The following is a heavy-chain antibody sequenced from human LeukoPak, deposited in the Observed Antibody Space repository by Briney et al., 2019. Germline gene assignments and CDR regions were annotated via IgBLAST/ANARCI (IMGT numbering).Heavy chain of an antibody. V-gene: IGHV3-11*01. J-gene: IGHJ5*02. D-gene: IGHD2-15*01. Sequence: PGGSLRLSCAASGFTFSDYYMSWSRQAPGKGLEWISYISSGGRTIYYADSVKGRFTISKDNAKNSMYLQMNSLRVEDTAVYYCARDGSGGDNWFDHWGQGILVTVSS. CDR2: ISSGGRTI. CDR3: ARDGSGGDNWFDH. CDR1: GFTFSDYY.